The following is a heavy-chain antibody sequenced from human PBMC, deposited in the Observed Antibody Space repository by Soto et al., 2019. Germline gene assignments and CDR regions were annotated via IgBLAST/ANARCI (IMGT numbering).Heavy chain of an antibody. CDR2: ISAYNGNT. CDR1: GYTFTSYG. J-gene: IGHJ3*02. D-gene: IGHD6-19*01. V-gene: IGHV1-18*01. CDR3: ARDVRQWLGPDAFDI. Sequence: QVQLVQSGAEVKKPGASVKVSCKASGYTFTSYGISWVRQAPGQGLEWMGWISAYNGNTNYAQKLQGRVTMTTDTSTSTAHMELRSLRSDDTPVYYCARDVRQWLGPDAFDIWGQGTMVTVSS.